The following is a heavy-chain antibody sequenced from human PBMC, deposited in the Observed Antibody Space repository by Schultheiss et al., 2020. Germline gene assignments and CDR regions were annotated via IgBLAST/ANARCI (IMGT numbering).Heavy chain of an antibody. CDR3: ARGLTYYYGSGSYCWFDP. Sequence: SETLSLTCSVSGGSISNSHYYWGWIRQPPGKGLEWIGSIYHSGSTYYNPSLKSRVTISVDTSKNQFSLKLSSVTAADTAVYYCARGLTYYYGSGSYCWFDPWGQGTLVTVSS. V-gene: IGHV4-39*07. CDR2: IYHSGST. J-gene: IGHJ5*02. D-gene: IGHD3-10*01. CDR1: GGSISNSHYY.